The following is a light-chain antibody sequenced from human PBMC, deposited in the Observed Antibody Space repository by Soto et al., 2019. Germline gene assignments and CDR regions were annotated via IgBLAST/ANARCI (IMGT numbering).Light chain of an antibody. V-gene: IGKV3-15*01. Sequence: EIVMTQSPATLSLSPGERATLSCRASQSVIDNLAWYQQKPGQAPRLLVYGASTRATGIPARFSGSGSGTEVTLTISSLQSEDFAVYYCQQYNNWPLTFGGGTKVEIK. CDR2: GAS. CDR1: QSVIDN. J-gene: IGKJ4*01. CDR3: QQYNNWPLT.